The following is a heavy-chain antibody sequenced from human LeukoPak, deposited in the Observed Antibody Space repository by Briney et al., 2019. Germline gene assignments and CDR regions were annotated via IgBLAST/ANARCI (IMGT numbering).Heavy chain of an antibody. D-gene: IGHD6-19*01. J-gene: IGHJ2*01. V-gene: IGHV1-8*02. Sequence: ASVKVSCKASGYTFTSYDINWVRQATGQGLEWMGWMNPNSGNTGYAQKFQGRVTMTEDTSTDTAYMELSSLRSEDTAVYYCATSSVAVAGIGAYWYFDLWGRGTLVTVSS. CDR3: ATSSVAVAGIGAYWYFDL. CDR2: MNPNSGNT. CDR1: GYTFTSYD.